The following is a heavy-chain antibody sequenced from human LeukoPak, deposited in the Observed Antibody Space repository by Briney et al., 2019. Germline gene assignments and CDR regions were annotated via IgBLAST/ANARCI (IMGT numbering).Heavy chain of an antibody. CDR1: GFTFSSYG. D-gene: IGHD3-3*01. Sequence: GGSLRLSCAVSGFTFSSYGMHWVRQAPGKGLEWVAFIRYDGSNKFYADSVKGRFTISRDNSKNTLYLQMNSLRAEDTAVYYCAKDYGSWNGYPNDAFDIWGQGTMVTVSS. J-gene: IGHJ3*02. V-gene: IGHV3-30*02. CDR3: AKDYGSWNGYPNDAFDI. CDR2: IRYDGSNK.